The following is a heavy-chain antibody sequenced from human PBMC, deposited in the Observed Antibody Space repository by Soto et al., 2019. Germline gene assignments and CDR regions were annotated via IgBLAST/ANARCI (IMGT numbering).Heavy chain of an antibody. CDR2: IIPMFGTA. D-gene: IGHD5-18*01. CDR1: GGTFSSYA. CDR3: ARGYSYGNNFYYYYGMEV. Sequence: QVQLVQSGAEVKQPGSSVKVSCKASGGTFSSYAISWVRQAPGQGLEWMGGIIPMFGTADHTQKFQGRDTITAVESTTTAYMVLSSLRSEDTAIYYCARGYSYGNNFYYYYGMEVWGQGTTVTVSS. J-gene: IGHJ6*02. V-gene: IGHV1-69*01.